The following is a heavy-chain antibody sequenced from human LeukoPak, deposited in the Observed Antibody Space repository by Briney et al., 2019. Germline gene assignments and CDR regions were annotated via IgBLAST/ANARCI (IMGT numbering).Heavy chain of an antibody. CDR2: IYYSGST. CDR1: GGSISSSSYY. CDR3: ARGDSTIAPTTLDY. V-gene: IGHV4-39*07. Sequence: SETLSLTCTVSGGSISSSSYYWGWIRQPPGKGLEWIGSIYYSGSTYYNPSLKSRVTISVDTSKNQFSLKLSSVTAADTAVYYCARGDSTIAPTTLDYWGQGTLVTVSS. D-gene: IGHD5/OR15-5a*01. J-gene: IGHJ4*02.